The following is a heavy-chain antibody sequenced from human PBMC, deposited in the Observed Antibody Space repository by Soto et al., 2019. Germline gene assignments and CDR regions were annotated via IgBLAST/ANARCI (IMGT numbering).Heavy chain of an antibody. D-gene: IGHD3-10*01. CDR2: ISGSGGST. V-gene: IGHV3-23*01. CDR3: ARSVRPLSWFGP. Sequence: GGSLRLACAASGFTFTNYAMSWVRQAPGSGLEWVSSISGSGGSTFYTNSVKGRFTISRDNFGNTMYLQMNSVRVEDTAVYYCARSVRPLSWFGPWGQGTRVTVSS. J-gene: IGHJ5*02. CDR1: GFTFTNYA.